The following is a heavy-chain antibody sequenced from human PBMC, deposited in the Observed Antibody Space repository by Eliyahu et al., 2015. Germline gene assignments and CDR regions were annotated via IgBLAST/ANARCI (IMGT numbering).Heavy chain of an antibody. Sequence: QVQLQQWGARLLKPSETLSLTCAVYGGSFSGYYWSWIRQPPGKGLEWIGEINHSGSTNYNPSLKSRVTISVDTSKNQFSLKLSSVTAADTAVYYCARASYNLHYYYYYYMDVWGKGTTVTVSS. CDR3: ARASYNLHYYYYYYMDV. V-gene: IGHV4-34*01. J-gene: IGHJ6*03. CDR1: GGSFSGYY. D-gene: IGHD5-24*01. CDR2: INHSGST.